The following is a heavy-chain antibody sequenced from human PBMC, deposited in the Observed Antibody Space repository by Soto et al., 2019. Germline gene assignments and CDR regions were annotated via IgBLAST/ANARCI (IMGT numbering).Heavy chain of an antibody. CDR1: GYTFTSYY. V-gene: IGHV1-46*01. D-gene: IGHD3-10*01. J-gene: IGHJ6*02. Sequence: ASVKVSCKASGYTFTSYYMHWVRQAPGQGLEWMGIINPSGGSTSYAQKFQGRVTMTRDTSTSTVYMELSSLRSEDTAVYYCARSRLVRGVTNYYYYYGMDVWGQGTTVTVSS. CDR3: ARSRLVRGVTNYYYYYGMDV. CDR2: INPSGGST.